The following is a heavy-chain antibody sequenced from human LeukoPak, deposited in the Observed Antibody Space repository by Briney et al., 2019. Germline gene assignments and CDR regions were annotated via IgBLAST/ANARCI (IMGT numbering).Heavy chain of an antibody. CDR3: AKDRRYSSSWYYIDY. D-gene: IGHD6-13*01. CDR1: GFTFSSYG. V-gene: IGHV3-30*02. CDR2: IRYDGSNK. Sequence: PGGSLRLSCAASGFTFSSYGMHWVRQAPGKGLEWVAFIRYDGSNKYYADSVKGRFTISRDNSKNTLYLQMNSLRAEDTAVYYCAKDRRYSSSWYYIDYWGQGTLVTVSS. J-gene: IGHJ4*02.